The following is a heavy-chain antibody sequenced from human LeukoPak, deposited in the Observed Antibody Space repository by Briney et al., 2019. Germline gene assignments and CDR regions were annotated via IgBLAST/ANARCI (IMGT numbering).Heavy chain of an antibody. Sequence: GGSLRLSCAASGFTFSSYAMHWVRQAPGKGLEWVTIISYDGSNKYYADSVKGRFTISRDNSKNTLYLQMNSLRAEDTAVYYCAREGPYSSVPINWGQGTLVTVSS. CDR2: ISYDGSNK. V-gene: IGHV3-30*04. CDR3: AREGPYSSVPIN. CDR1: GFTFSSYA. J-gene: IGHJ4*02. D-gene: IGHD6-19*01.